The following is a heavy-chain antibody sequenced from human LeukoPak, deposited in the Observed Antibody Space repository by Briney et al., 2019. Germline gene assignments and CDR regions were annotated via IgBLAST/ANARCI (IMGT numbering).Heavy chain of an antibody. J-gene: IGHJ4*02. CDR2: ISYDGSNK. CDR1: GFTFSSYA. V-gene: IGHV3-30-3*01. Sequence: GRSLRLSCAASGFTFSSYAMHWVRQAPGKGLEWVAVISYDGSNKYYADSVKGRFTISRDNSKNTLYLQMNSLRAEDTAVYYCAREIPDGDYYFDYWGQGTLVTVSS. D-gene: IGHD4-17*01. CDR3: AREIPDGDYYFDY.